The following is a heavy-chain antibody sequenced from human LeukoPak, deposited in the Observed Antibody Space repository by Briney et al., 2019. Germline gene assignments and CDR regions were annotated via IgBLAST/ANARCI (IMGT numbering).Heavy chain of an antibody. D-gene: IGHD2-15*01. CDR1: GGSISSVGYY. CDR2: IYYSGST. V-gene: IGHV4-31*03. J-gene: IGHJ4*02. CDR3: ARGSGGSCYDY. Sequence: PSETLSLTCTVSGGSISSVGYYWSWIRQHPGKGLEWIGYIYYSGSTYYNPSLKSRVTISVDTSKNQFSLKLSSVTAADTAVYYCARGSGGSCYDYWGQGTLVTVSS.